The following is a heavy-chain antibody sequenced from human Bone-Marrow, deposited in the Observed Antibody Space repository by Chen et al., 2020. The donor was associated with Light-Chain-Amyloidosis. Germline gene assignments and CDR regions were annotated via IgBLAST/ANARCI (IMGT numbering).Heavy chain of an antibody. D-gene: IGHD3-22*01. Sequence: QVQLVQSGPVVKKPGSSVNVPCKASGGNFRSYGINWVRQAPGQGLEWMGGIIPLFGATNYAQKFQARVIITADKSTKTAYMELSSLISEDTAIYYCARDLRNYYDSSGYYLDAFNIWGQGTLVTVSS. V-gene: IGHV1-69*06. CDR1: GGNFRSYG. CDR3: ARDLRNYYDSSGYYLDAFNI. CDR2: IIPLFGAT. J-gene: IGHJ3*02.